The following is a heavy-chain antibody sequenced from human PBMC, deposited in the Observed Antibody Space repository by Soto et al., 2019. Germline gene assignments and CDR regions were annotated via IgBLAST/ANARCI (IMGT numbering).Heavy chain of an antibody. CDR1: GFTFRIYA. CDR3: ARGIAVAVPYYYGMDV. Sequence: GSLRLSCAASGFTFRIYAMSWVRQAPGKGLEWVSSISSGDGKTDYADSVKGRFTISRDNSKNTLWLQMNSLQVEDTAVYYCARGIAVAVPYYYGMDVWGQGTSVTVSS. V-gene: IGHV3-23*01. D-gene: IGHD6-19*01. CDR2: ISSGDGKT. J-gene: IGHJ6*02.